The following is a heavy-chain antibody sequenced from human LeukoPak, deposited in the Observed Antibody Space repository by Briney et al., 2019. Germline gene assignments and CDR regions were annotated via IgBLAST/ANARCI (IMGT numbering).Heavy chain of an antibody. CDR3: ASGEGGYYYYMDV. D-gene: IGHD1-26*01. CDR2: INWNGGST. V-gene: IGHV3-20*04. J-gene: IGHJ6*03. Sequence: GGSLRLSCAASGFTFDDYGMSWVRQAPGKGLEWVSGINWNGGSTGYADSVKGRFTISRDNAKNSLYLQMNSLRAEDTALYYCASGEGGYYYYMDVWGKGTTVTVSS. CDR1: GFTFDDYG.